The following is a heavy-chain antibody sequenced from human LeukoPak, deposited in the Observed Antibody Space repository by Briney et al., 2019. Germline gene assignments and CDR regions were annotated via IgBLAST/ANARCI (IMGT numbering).Heavy chain of an antibody. V-gene: IGHV1-2*02. D-gene: IGHD6-19*01. CDR2: IDPNSVDT. Sequence: ASVKVSCKASGYSFSGYYMYWVRQDPGQGLEWMGWIDPNSVDTKYAQKLRGRVTMTRDTSISTAYMELSRLTSDDTAVYYFARGAFQSSAWSTWGLGTLVTVSS. CDR3: ARGAFQSSAWST. J-gene: IGHJ5*02. CDR1: GYSFSGYY.